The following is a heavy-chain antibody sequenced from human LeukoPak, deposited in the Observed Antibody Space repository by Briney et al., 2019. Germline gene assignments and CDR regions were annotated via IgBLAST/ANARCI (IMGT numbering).Heavy chain of an antibody. Sequence: SETLSLTCTVSGGSISSSSYYWGWIRQPPGKGLEWIGSIYYSGSTYYNPSLKSRVTISVDTSKNQFSLKLSSVTAADTAVYYCARGSSSGWYGGWFGPWGQGTLVTVPS. CDR1: GGSISSSSYY. J-gene: IGHJ5*02. D-gene: IGHD6-19*01. CDR3: ARGSSSGWYGGWFGP. CDR2: IYYSGST. V-gene: IGHV4-39*01.